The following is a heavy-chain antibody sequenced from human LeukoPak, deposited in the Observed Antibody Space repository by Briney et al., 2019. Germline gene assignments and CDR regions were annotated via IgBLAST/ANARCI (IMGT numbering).Heavy chain of an antibody. CDR1: GGSFSGYY. J-gene: IGHJ4*02. V-gene: IGHV4-34*01. Sequence: SETLSLTCAVYGGSFSGYYWSWIRQPPGKGLEWIGEINHSGSTNYNPSLKSRVTISVDTSKNQFSLKLSSVTAADTAVYYCARREQWELSVYYFDYWGQGTLVTVSS. CDR2: INHSGST. CDR3: ARREQWELSVYYFDY. D-gene: IGHD1-26*01.